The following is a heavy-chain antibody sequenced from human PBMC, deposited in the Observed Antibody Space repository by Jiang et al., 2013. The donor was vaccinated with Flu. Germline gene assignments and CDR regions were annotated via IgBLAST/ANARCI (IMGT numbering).Heavy chain of an antibody. V-gene: IGHV4-39*01. CDR3: ARRIVVDPFDAFDI. Sequence: LEWIGSIYYSGSTYYNPSLKSRVTISVDTSKNQFSLKLSSVTATDTAVYYCARRIVVDPFDAFDIWGQGTMVTISS. J-gene: IGHJ3*02. CDR2: IYYSGST. D-gene: IGHD3-22*01.